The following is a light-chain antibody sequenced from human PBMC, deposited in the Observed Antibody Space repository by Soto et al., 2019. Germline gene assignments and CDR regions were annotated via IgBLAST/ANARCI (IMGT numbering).Light chain of an antibody. CDR1: QGISNY. V-gene: IGKV1-27*01. CDR3: QKYNSAPPWT. J-gene: IGKJ1*01. CDR2: AAS. Sequence: DIQMTQSPSSLSASVGDRVTITCRASQGISNYLAWYQQKPGKVPKLLIYAASTLQSGVPSRFSGSGSGTDFTLTISSLQPEDVATYYCQKYNSAPPWTFCQGTKVEIK.